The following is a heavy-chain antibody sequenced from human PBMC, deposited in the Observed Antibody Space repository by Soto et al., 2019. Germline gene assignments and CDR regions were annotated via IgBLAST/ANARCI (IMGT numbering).Heavy chain of an antibody. CDR3: ARDGLDIVATTYTGYFDY. V-gene: IGHV1-46*03. CDR1: GYTFTSYY. CDR2: INPSGGST. J-gene: IGHJ4*02. Sequence: GASVKVSCKASGYTFTSYYMHWVRQAPGQGLEWMGIINPSGGSTSYAQKFQGRVTMTRDTSTSTVYMGLSSLRSEDTAVYYCARDGLDIVATTYTGYFDYWGQGTLVTVSS. D-gene: IGHD5-12*01.